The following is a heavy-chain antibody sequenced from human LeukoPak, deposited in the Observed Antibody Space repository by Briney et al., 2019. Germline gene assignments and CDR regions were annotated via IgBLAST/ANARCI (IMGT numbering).Heavy chain of an antibody. J-gene: IGHJ4*02. Sequence: ASVKVSCKASGYTFTSYYMYWVRRAPGQGLEWMGIINPSGGGTSYAQRFQGRVTMTRDTSTSTVYMELSSLRSEDTAVYYCARGIAADGPIDYWGQGTLVTVSS. CDR2: INPSGGGT. V-gene: IGHV1-46*01. CDR3: ARGIAADGPIDY. D-gene: IGHD6-13*01. CDR1: GYTFTSYY.